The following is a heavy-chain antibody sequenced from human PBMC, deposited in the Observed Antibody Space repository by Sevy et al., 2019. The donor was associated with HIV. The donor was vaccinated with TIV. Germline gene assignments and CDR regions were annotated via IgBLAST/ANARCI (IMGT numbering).Heavy chain of an antibody. CDR2: INAGNGNT. CDR1: GYTFTSYA. V-gene: IGHV1-3*01. J-gene: IGHJ4*02. D-gene: IGHD6-19*01. Sequence: ASLKVSCKASGYTFTSYAMHWVRQAPGQRLEWMGWINAGNGNTKYSQKFQGRVTITRDTSASTAYMELSSLRSEDTAVYYCARVVGSSGWRYYFDYWGQGTLVTVSS. CDR3: ARVVGSSGWRYYFDY.